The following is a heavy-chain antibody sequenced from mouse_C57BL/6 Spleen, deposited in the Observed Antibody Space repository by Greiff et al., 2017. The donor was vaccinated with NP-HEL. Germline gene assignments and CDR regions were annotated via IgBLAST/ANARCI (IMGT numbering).Heavy chain of an antibody. V-gene: IGHV5-17*01. D-gene: IGHD4-1*01. CDR2: ISSGSSTI. CDR1: GFTFSDYG. Sequence: EVKVVESGGGLVKPGGSLKLSCAASGFTFSDYGMHWVRQAPEKGLEWVAYISSGSSTIYYADTVKGRFTISRDNAKNTLFLQMTSLRSEDTAMYYCARVRTGYAMDYWGQGTSVTVSS. CDR3: ARVRTGYAMDY. J-gene: IGHJ4*01.